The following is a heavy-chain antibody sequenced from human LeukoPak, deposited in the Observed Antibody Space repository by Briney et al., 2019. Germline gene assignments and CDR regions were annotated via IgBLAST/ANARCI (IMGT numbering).Heavy chain of an antibody. CDR2: MNPNSGNT. CDR1: GHTFTSYD. D-gene: IGHD5-18*01. CDR3: AVGEYSYGFPFDY. J-gene: IGHJ4*02. Sequence: ASVKVSCKASGHTFTSYDINWVRQATGLGLEWMGWMNPNSGNTGYAQKFQGRVTMTRNTSISTAYMELSSLRSEDTAVYYCAVGEYSYGFPFDYWGQGTLVTVSS. V-gene: IGHV1-8*01.